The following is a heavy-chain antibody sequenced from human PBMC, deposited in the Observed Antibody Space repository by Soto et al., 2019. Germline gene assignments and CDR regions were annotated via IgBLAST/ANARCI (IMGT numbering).Heavy chain of an antibody. CDR1: RFTFNNYA. CDR2: ISGSGHNT. J-gene: IGHJ5*02. V-gene: IGHV3-23*01. CDR3: ARDSTSWYYWFDP. Sequence: GGSLRLSCAASRFTFNNYAMSWVRQAPGKGLQWVSTISGSGHNTYYADSVEGRFTIPRDNSKNTLHLQMNSLRAEDTAIYYCARDSTSWYYWFDPWGQGTQVTVSS. D-gene: IGHD2-2*01.